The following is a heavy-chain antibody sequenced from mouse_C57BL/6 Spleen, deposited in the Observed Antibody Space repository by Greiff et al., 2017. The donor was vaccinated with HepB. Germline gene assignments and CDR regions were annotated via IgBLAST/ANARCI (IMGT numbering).Heavy chain of an antibody. CDR1: GFSLTSYG. Sequence: VMLVESGPGLVQPSQRLSITCTVSGFSLTSYGVHWVRQSPGKGLEWLGVIWRGGSTDYNAAFMSRLSITKDNSKSQVFFKMNSLQADDTAIYYCAIYYDDGVYYAMDYWGQGTSVTVSS. V-gene: IGHV2-5*01. CDR3: AIYYDDGVYYAMDY. J-gene: IGHJ4*01. CDR2: IWRGGST. D-gene: IGHD2-4*01.